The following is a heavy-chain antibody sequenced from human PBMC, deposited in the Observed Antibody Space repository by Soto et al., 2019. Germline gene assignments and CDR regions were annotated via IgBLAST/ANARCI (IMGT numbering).Heavy chain of an antibody. CDR2: IYPGDSDT. J-gene: IGHJ4*02. CDR1: GYSFTSYL. D-gene: IGHD6-6*01. CDR3: AGNREYRSSIFDY. Sequence: GESLKISCKGSGYSFTSYLIGWVRQMPGKGLEWMGIIYPGDSDTRYSPSFQGQVTISADKSISTPYLQWSGLKASDTAMFYWAGNREYRSSIFDYWGEGTLVTVSS. V-gene: IGHV5-51*01.